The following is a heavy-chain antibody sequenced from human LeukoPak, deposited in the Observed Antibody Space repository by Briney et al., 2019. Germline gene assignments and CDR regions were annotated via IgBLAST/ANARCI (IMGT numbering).Heavy chain of an antibody. V-gene: IGHV3-30*18. CDR1: GFTFSSYG. CDR2: ISYDGSNK. J-gene: IGHJ5*02. D-gene: IGHD3-10*01. Sequence: GGSLRLSCAASGFTFSSYGMHWVRQAPGKGLEWVAVISYDGSNKHYADSVKGRFTISRDNSKNTLYLQMNSLRAEDTAVYYCAKDMQYYYGSGSYYAPKYNWFDPWGQGTLVTVSS. CDR3: AKDMQYYYGSGSYYAPKYNWFDP.